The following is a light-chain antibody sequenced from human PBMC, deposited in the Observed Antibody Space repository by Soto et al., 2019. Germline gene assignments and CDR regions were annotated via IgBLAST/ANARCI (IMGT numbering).Light chain of an antibody. J-gene: IGKJ1*01. CDR3: QKYNSAPRT. CDR2: AAS. CDR1: QGINNY. Sequence: DIQMTQSPSSLSASVGDRVTITCRASQGINNYLAWYQVQPGKGPKLLIYAASTLKSGVPARFSGSGSGTDFTITISSLQPEDVATYFCQKYNSAPRTFGQGTRVEI. V-gene: IGKV1-27*01.